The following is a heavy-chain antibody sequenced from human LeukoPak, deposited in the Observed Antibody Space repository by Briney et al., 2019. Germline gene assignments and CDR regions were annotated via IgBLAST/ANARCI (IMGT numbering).Heavy chain of an antibody. CDR3: ARGRGGWYYDY. CDR2: ISSDGSKE. CDR1: GLTFSAYG. Sequence: GGSLRLSCAISGLTFSAYGMHWVRQAPGEGLEWVAVISSDGSKEYYVDSVKGRFTIFRDNSKNTLYLQMNSLRAEDAAVYYCARGRGGWYYDYWGQGILVTVSS. J-gene: IGHJ4*02. D-gene: IGHD6-19*01. V-gene: IGHV3-30*03.